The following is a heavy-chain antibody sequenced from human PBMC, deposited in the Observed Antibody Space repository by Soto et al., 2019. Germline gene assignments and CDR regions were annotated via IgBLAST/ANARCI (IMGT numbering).Heavy chain of an antibody. J-gene: IGHJ4*02. Sequence: TSETLSLTCAVSGYSISSGYYWGWIRQPPGQGLEWIGSIYHSGSTYYNPSLKSRVTISVDTSKNQFSLKLSSVTAADTAVYYCARGPSKRFLEWLLCYFDYWGQGTLVTVSS. V-gene: IGHV4-38-2*01. D-gene: IGHD3-3*01. CDR1: GYSISSGYY. CDR2: IYHSGST. CDR3: ARGPSKRFLEWLLCYFDY.